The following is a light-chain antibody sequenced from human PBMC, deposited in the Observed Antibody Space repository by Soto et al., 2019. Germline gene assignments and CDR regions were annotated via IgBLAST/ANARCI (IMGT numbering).Light chain of an antibody. J-gene: IGKJ1*01. Sequence: DIQMTQSPSSLSASVGDRVTITCRASQSISSYLNWYQQKPGKAPKLLIYAASSLQSGVPSRFSGSGSGTDFSLTISSLQPEDFATYYCQQSYSTFWTFGQGTTVEIK. CDR1: QSISSY. V-gene: IGKV1-39*01. CDR2: AAS. CDR3: QQSYSTFWT.